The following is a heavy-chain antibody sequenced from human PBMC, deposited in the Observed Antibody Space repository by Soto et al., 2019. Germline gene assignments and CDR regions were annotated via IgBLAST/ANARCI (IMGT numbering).Heavy chain of an antibody. CDR2: IDPSDSQT. CDR3: ARQIYDSDTGPNFQYYFDS. Sequence: GEPRKISCKGAGDSFAGYWITWVRQKQGKGLEWMGRIDPSDSQTYYSPSFRGHVTISATKSITTVFLQWSSLRASDTAMYYCARQIYDSDTGPNFQYYFDSWGQGTPVTVSS. D-gene: IGHD3-22*01. CDR1: GDSFAGYW. J-gene: IGHJ4*02. V-gene: IGHV5-10-1*01.